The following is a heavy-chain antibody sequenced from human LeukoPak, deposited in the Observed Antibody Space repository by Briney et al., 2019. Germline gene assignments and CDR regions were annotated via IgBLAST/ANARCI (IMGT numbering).Heavy chain of an antibody. J-gene: IGHJ4*02. CDR2: INRDGTST. D-gene: IGHD3-10*01. Sequence: GGSLRLSCAASGFTFSGYWMHWVRQAPGKGLVWVSRINRDGTSTTYADSVKGRFTVSRDNAKNTLYLQTNSLRAEDTAVYYCTRDTEGSGIDYWGQGTLVTVSS. CDR1: GFTFSGYW. CDR3: TRDTEGSGIDY. V-gene: IGHV3-74*01.